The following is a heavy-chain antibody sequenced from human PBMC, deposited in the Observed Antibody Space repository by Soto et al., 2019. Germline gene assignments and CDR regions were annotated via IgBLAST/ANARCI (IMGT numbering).Heavy chain of an antibody. J-gene: IGHJ6*02. Sequence: EVQLVESGGGLVQPGGSLRLSFAASGFTFSSYWMHWVRQAPGKGLVWVSRINSDGSSTSYADSVKGRFTISRDNAKNTLYLQMNSLRAEDTAVYYCARVGADYYYGMDVWGQGTTVTVSS. CDR1: GFTFSSYW. CDR2: INSDGSST. CDR3: ARVGADYYYGMDV. V-gene: IGHV3-74*01.